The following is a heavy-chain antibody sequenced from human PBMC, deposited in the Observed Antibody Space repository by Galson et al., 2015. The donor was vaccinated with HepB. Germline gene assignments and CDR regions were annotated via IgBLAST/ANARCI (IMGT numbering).Heavy chain of an antibody. Sequence: SLRLSCAASGFTFSSYGMHWVRQAPGKGLEWVAVIWYDGSNKYYADSVKGRFTISRDNSKNTLYLQMNSLRAEDTAVYYCARDRAARGCSGGSCYKNSWFDPWGQGTLVTVSS. CDR1: GFTFSSYG. CDR3: ARDRAARGCSGGSCYKNSWFDP. D-gene: IGHD2-15*01. CDR2: IWYDGSNK. J-gene: IGHJ5*02. V-gene: IGHV3-33*01.